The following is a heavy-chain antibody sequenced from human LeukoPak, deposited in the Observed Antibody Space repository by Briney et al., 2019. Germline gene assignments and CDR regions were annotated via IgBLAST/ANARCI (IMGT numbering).Heavy chain of an antibody. CDR1: GFTVSSNY. Sequence: GGSLRLSCAASGFTVSSNYMSWVRQAPGKGLEWVSVIYSGGSTYYADSVKGRFTISRDNSKNTLYLQMNSLRAEDTAVYYCATFSSGWRRFEYWGQGTLVTVSS. V-gene: IGHV3-53*01. D-gene: IGHD6-19*01. J-gene: IGHJ4*02. CDR3: ATFSSGWRRFEY. CDR2: IYSGGST.